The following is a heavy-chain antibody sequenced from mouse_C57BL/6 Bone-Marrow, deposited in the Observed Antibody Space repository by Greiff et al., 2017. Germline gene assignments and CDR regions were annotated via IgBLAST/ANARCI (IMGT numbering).Heavy chain of an antibody. CDR3: ANEYGIDD. V-gene: IGHV1-59*01. CDR1: GYTFTSYW. CDR2: IDPSDSYT. Sequence: QVQLQQPGAELVRPGTSVKLSCKASGYTFTSYWMHWVKQRPGQGLEWIGVIDPSDSYTNYNQKFKGKATLTVDTSSSTAYMQLSSLTSEDSAVYYCANEYGIDDWGQGTTLTVSS. D-gene: IGHD1-1*01. J-gene: IGHJ2*01.